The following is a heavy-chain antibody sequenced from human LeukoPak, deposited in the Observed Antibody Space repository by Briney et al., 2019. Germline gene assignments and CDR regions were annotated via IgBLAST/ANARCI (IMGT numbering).Heavy chain of an antibody. CDR1: GFTFSSYW. D-gene: IGHD1-14*01. Sequence: GESLKISRAASGFTFSSYWMSWVRQAPGKGLEWVANIKQDGSEKYYVDSVKGRFTISRDNAKNSLYLQMNSLRAEDTAVYYCARGTGFDYWGQGTLVTVSS. V-gene: IGHV3-7*03. CDR2: IKQDGSEK. J-gene: IGHJ4*02. CDR3: ARGTGFDY.